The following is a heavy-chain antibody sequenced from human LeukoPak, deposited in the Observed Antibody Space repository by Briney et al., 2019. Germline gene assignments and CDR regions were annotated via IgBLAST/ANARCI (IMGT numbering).Heavy chain of an antibody. CDR1: GGSISSGSYY. J-gene: IGHJ4*02. CDR3: ARDEGWGLFDY. Sequence: SETLSLTCTVSGGSISSGSYYWGWIRQPPGKGLEWIGNIYYSGSTYYNPSLKSRVSISVDTSKNQFSLKLSSVTAADTAVYYCARDEGWGLFDYWGQGTLVTVSS. V-gene: IGHV4-39*07. D-gene: IGHD6-19*01. CDR2: IYYSGST.